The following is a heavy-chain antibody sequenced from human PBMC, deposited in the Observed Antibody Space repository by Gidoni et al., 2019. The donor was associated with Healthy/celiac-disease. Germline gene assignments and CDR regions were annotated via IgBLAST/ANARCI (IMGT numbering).Heavy chain of an antibody. Sequence: QVQLVQSGAEVKKPGASVKVSCKASGYTFTSYYMHWVRQAPGQGLEWMGIINPSGGSTSYAQKFQGRVTMTRDTSTSTVYMELSSLRSEDTAVYYCARAHDYGDYGVVPLPDYWGQGTLVTVSS. CDR2: INPSGGST. J-gene: IGHJ4*02. CDR3: ARAHDYGDYGVVPLPDY. D-gene: IGHD4-17*01. V-gene: IGHV1-46*01. CDR1: GYTFTSYY.